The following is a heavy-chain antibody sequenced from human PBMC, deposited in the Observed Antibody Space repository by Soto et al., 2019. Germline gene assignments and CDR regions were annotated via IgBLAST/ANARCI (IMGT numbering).Heavy chain of an antibody. CDR1: GFTFSSYW. D-gene: IGHD3-10*01. Sequence: PGGSLRLSCAASGFTFSSYWMSWVRQAPGKGLEWVANIKQDGSENYYVDSVKGRFTISRDNAKNSLYLQMNSLRAEDTAVYYCARAGEIWFGELARWGQGTLVTVSS. V-gene: IGHV3-7*01. CDR3: ARAGEIWFGELAR. J-gene: IGHJ4*02. CDR2: IKQDGSEN.